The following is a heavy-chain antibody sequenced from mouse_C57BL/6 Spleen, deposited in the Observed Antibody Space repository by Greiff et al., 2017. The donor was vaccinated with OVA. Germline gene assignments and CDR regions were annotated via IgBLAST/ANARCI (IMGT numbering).Heavy chain of an antibody. CDR3: ARTYYYGSSYGYFDV. CDR1: GYAFTNYL. CDR2: INPGSGGT. V-gene: IGHV1-54*01. J-gene: IGHJ1*03. D-gene: IGHD1-1*01. Sequence: QVQLQQSGAELVRPGTSVKVSCKASGYAFTNYLIEWVKQRPGQGLEWIGVINPGSGGTNYNEKFKGKATLTADKSSSTAYMQLSSLTSEDSAVYFGARTYYYGSSYGYFDVWGTGTTVTVSS.